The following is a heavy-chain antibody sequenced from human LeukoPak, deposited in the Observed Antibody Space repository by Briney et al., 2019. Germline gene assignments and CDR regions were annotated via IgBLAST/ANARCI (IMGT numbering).Heavy chain of an antibody. V-gene: IGHV3-23*01. J-gene: IGHJ4*02. CDR1: GFTFSSYA. Sequence: GGSLRLSCAASGFTFSSYAMSWVRQAPGKGLEWVSAISGSGGSTYYADSVKGRFTISSDNSKNTLYLQMNSLRAEDTAVYYCAKVGLTYCSSTSCYSTPLYYFDYWGQGTLVTVSS. CDR2: ISGSGGST. D-gene: IGHD2-2*01. CDR3: AKVGLTYCSSTSCYSTPLYYFDY.